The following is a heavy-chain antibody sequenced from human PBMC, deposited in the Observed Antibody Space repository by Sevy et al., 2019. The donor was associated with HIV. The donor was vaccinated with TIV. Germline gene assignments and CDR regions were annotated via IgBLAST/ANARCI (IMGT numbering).Heavy chain of an antibody. CDR3: ARGEYYYDSSGSQAEYFQH. J-gene: IGHJ1*01. CDR1: GGSFSGFY. Sequence: SETLSLTCAVYGGSFSGFYWSWVRQSPGKGLEWIGEINHSGSPNYNPSLKSRVTISGDTSKRQLSLKLSSETAADTAVYYCARGEYYYDSSGSQAEYFQHWGRGTLVTVSS. CDR2: INHSGSP. D-gene: IGHD3-22*01. V-gene: IGHV4-34*01.